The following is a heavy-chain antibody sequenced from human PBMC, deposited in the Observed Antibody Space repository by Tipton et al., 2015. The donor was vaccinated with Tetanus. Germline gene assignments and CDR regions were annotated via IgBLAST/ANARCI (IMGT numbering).Heavy chain of an antibody. D-gene: IGHD2-8*02. CDR1: GDSVSGYY. CDR2: VYYTGDT. Sequence: TLSLTCTVSGDSVSGYYWSWIRQPPGKGLEWVGYVYYTGDTNYNPSLKSRVTISMVRSENQISLKMTSVTAADTAVYYCAGVTAQRTELYFEHWGQGTQVPVSS. CDR3: AGVTAQRTELYFEH. V-gene: IGHV4-59*02. J-gene: IGHJ1*01.